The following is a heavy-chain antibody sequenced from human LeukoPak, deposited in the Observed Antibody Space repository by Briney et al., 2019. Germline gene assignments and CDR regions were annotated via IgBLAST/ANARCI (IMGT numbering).Heavy chain of an antibody. CDR1: GYTFTAYY. CDR3: VREKSGGTYDY. J-gene: IGHJ4*02. Sequence: ASVKVSCKASGYTFTAYYIQWVRQAPGQGLEWMGTIRPGNTRTTYAQKFQGRVTMTWDMSTTTGYMELSSLRSEDTAVYYCVREKSGGTYDYWGQGTLVTVSS. D-gene: IGHD3-16*01. V-gene: IGHV1-46*01. CDR2: IRPGNTRT.